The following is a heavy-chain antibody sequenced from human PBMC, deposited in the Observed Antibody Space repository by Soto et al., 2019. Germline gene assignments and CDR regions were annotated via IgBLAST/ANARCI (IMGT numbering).Heavy chain of an antibody. CDR3: ARGPMISGGGMVTGVPYLDC. D-gene: IGHD3-16*01. CDR1: GGSISSSSYY. J-gene: IGHJ4*02. V-gene: IGHV4-39*07. CDR2: IYYSGST. Sequence: LSLTCIVSGGSISSSSYYWGWIRQPPGKGLEWIGSIYYSGSTNYNPFLESRVTISLAKSRNQFSLRLSSVTAADTAVYYCARGPMISGGGMVTGVPYLDCWGPGALVTVSS.